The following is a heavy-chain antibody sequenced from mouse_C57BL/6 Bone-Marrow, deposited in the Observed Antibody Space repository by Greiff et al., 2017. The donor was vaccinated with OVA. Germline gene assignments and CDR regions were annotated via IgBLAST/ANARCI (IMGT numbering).Heavy chain of an antibody. CDR2: IYPGSGNT. J-gene: IGHJ3*01. D-gene: IGHD3-2*02. CDR3: ASRDSSGAPWFAY. CDR1: GYSFTSYY. Sequence: QVQLKESGPELVKPGASVKISCKASGYSFTSYYIHWVKQRPGQGLEWIGWIYPGSGNTKYNEKFKGKATLTADTSSSTAYMQLSSLTSEDSAVYYCASRDSSGAPWFAYWGQGTLVTVSA. V-gene: IGHV1-66*01.